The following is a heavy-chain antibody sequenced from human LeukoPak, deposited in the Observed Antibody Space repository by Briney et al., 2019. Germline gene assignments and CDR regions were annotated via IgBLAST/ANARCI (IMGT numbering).Heavy chain of an antibody. J-gene: IGHJ3*02. CDR1: GGSISSYY. Sequence: SETLSLTCTVSGGSISSYYWSWIRRPPGKGLEWIGYIYTSGSTNYNPSLKSRVTISVDTSKNQFSLKLSSVTAADTAVYYCASPSMISGGDAFDIWGQGTMVTVSS. D-gene: IGHD3-22*01. CDR2: IYTSGST. CDR3: ASPSMISGGDAFDI. V-gene: IGHV4-4*09.